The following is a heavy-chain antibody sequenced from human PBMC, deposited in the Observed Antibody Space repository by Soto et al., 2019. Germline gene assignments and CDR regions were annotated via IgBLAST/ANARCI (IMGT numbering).Heavy chain of an antibody. J-gene: IGHJ6*02. V-gene: IGHV1-46*01. CDR1: GYTFTSYY. Sequence: GASVKVSCKASGYTFTSYYMHWVRQAPGQGLEWMGIINPSGGSTSYAQKFQGRVTMTRDTSTSTVYMELSSLRSEDTAVYYCARVGLYSSSWYPSFGEYYGMDVWGQGTTVTVSS. CDR3: ARVGLYSSSWYPSFGEYYGMDV. CDR2: INPSGGST. D-gene: IGHD6-13*01.